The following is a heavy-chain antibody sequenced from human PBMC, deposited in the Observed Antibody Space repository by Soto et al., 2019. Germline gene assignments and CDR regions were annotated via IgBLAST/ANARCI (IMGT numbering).Heavy chain of an antibody. Sequence: EVQLVESGGGLVRPGGSLRLSCAASGFTFSSYWMHWVRQAPGKGLVWVSRMNEDGGTTDYADSVKGRFTISRGNAKNTLYLQMNSLRVEDTAVYYCASDLSGRADVWGQGTTVTVSS. J-gene: IGHJ6*02. CDR1: GFTFSSYW. V-gene: IGHV3-74*02. CDR3: ASDLSGRADV. CDR2: MNEDGGTT. D-gene: IGHD3-10*01.